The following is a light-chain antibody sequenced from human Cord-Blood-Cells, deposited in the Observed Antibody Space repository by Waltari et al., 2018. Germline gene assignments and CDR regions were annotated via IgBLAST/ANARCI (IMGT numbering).Light chain of an antibody. J-gene: IGLJ3*02. CDR3: SSYAGSNNLV. CDR1: SSDVGGYNY. V-gene: IGLV2-8*01. Sequence: QSALTQPPSASGSPGQSVTISCTGTSSDVGGYNYVSWYQQHPGKAPKLMIYEVSKRPSGVPYRFSGSKSGNTAFLTVSGLQAEDEADYYCSSYAGSNNLVFGGGTKLTVL. CDR2: EVS.